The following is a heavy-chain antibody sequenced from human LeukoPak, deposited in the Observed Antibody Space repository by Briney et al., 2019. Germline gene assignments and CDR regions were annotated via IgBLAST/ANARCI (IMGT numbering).Heavy chain of an antibody. J-gene: IGHJ4*02. CDR3: AHRLRGNYYESGGYYPFDY. CDR1: GFSLTSSGVA. Sequence: SGPTLVNPTQTLTLTCTFSGFSLTSSGVAVGWIRQPPGKALEWIALIYWDGERRYSPFLRSRLTITKDSSRNQVVLTMTSMHPADTATYYCAHRLRGNYYESGGYYPFDYWGQGALVTVSS. V-gene: IGHV2-5*02. D-gene: IGHD3-22*01. CDR2: IYWDGER.